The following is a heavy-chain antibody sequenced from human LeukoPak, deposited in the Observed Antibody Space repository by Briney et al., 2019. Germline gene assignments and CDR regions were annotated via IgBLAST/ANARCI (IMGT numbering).Heavy chain of an antibody. CDR2: IYYSGST. Sequence: SETLSLTCTVSGGSISSYYWSWIRQPPGKGLEWIGYIYYSGSTNYNPSLKSRVTLSLDTSKKQFSLKLSSVTAADTAVYYCARDWAGSGYHHAFDTWGQGTLVTV. J-gene: IGHJ3*02. CDR1: GGSISSYY. V-gene: IGHV4-59*12. CDR3: ARDWAGSGYHHAFDT. D-gene: IGHD3-22*01.